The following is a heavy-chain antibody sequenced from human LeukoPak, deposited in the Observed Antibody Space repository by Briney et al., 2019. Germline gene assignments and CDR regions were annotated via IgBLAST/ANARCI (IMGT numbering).Heavy chain of an antibody. CDR3: ARRGSYGYEYNWFDP. Sequence: ASVKVSCKASGYTFTSYYMHWVRQAPGQGLEWMGIINPSGGSTSYAQKFQGRVTMTRDMSTSTVYMELSSLRSEDTAMYYCARRGSYGYEYNWFDPWGQGTLVTVSS. V-gene: IGHV1-46*01. J-gene: IGHJ5*02. CDR1: GYTFTSYY. D-gene: IGHD5-18*01. CDR2: INPSGGST.